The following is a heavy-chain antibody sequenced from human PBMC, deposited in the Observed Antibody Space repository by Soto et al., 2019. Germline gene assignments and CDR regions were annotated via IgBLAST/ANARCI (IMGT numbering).Heavy chain of an antibody. CDR1: GFTFSSYD. J-gene: IGHJ3*02. CDR3: ARGLGNDAFDI. V-gene: IGHV3-13*01. Sequence: PGGSLRLSCAASGFTFSSYDMHWVRQATGKGLEWVSAIGTAGDTYYPGSVKGRFTISRENAKNSLYLQMNSLRAGDTAVYYCARGLGNDAFDIWGQGTMVTVSS. D-gene: IGHD6-19*01. CDR2: IGTAGDT.